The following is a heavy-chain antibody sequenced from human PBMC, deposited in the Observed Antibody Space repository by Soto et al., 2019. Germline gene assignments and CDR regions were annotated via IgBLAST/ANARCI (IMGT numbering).Heavy chain of an antibody. J-gene: IGHJ4*02. Sequence: QVQLQESGPGLVKPSQTLSLTCTVSGGSISSGDYYWNWIRQPPGKGLEWIGYIFYSGITYYNPSLKSRLTISVDTSESQFSLRLSSVTAADTAVYYCASAAGWSHNFDYGGQGTLVTVSS. CDR1: GGSISSGDYY. CDR2: IFYSGIT. D-gene: IGHD2-15*01. CDR3: ASAAGWSHNFDY. V-gene: IGHV4-30-4*01.